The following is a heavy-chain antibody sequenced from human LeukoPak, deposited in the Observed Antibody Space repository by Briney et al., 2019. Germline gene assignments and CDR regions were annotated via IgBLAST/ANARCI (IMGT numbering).Heavy chain of an antibody. Sequence: GRSLRLSCAAFGFTFSSYAMHWVRQAPGKGLEWVAVISYDGSNKYYADSVKGRFTISRDNSKNTLYLQMNNLRAEDTAVYYCARDPTAMETGPFDYWGQGTLVTVSS. CDR3: ARDPTAMETGPFDY. V-gene: IGHV3-30-3*01. D-gene: IGHD5-18*01. CDR1: GFTFSSYA. J-gene: IGHJ4*02. CDR2: ISYDGSNK.